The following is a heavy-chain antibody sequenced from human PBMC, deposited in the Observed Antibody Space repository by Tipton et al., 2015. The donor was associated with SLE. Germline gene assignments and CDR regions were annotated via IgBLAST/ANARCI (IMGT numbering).Heavy chain of an antibody. CDR1: GGSFSGYY. CDR2: INHSGST. J-gene: IGHJ4*02. CDR3: ARGAPPTFY. V-gene: IGHV4-34*01. Sequence: TLSLTCAVYGGSFSGYYWSWIRKPPGKGLEWIGEINHSGSTNYNPSLKSRVTISVETSKNQFSLKLSSVTAADTAVYYCARGAPPTFYWGQGTLVTVSS.